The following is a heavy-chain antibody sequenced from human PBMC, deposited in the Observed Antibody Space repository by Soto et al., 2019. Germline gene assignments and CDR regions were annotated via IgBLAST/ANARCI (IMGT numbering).Heavy chain of an antibody. D-gene: IGHD1-26*01. V-gene: IGHV1-18*01. CDR2: INTYNAKT. CDR1: GYTFTDYG. CDR3: ARDQYAVGGDF. Sequence: QVQLVQSGAEVRKPGASVKVSCKASGYTFTDYGVSWGRQAPGQGLEWMGWINTYNAKTNYAPKVQARVTMTTDTSTTTAYMELKSLKSDDTAVYYCARDQYAVGGDFWGQGTQVTVSS. J-gene: IGHJ4*02.